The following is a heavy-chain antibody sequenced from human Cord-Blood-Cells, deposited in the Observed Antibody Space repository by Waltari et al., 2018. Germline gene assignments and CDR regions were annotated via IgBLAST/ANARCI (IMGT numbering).Heavy chain of an antibody. CDR3: ARAYYDFWSGYYYFDY. V-gene: IGHV3-30-3*01. D-gene: IGHD3-3*01. CDR1: TFNSYA. Sequence: TFNSYAMHWVRQAPGKGLEWVAVISYDGSNKYYADSVKGRFTISRDNSKNTLYLQMNSLRAEDTAVYYCARAYYDFWSGYYYFDYWGQGTLVTVSS. J-gene: IGHJ4*02. CDR2: ISYDGSNK.